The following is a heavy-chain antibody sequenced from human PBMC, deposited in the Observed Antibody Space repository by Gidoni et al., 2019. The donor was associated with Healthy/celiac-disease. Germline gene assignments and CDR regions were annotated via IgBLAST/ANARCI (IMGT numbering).Heavy chain of an antibody. CDR3: ASLLN. Sequence: QLQLQESGPGLVKPSEARSLTCTVSGGSISSSSYYWGWIRQPPGKGLEWIGSISYSGGTYYNPSLKSRVTISVNTSKIQFSLKLGSVTAADTAVYYCASLLNWGQGTLVTVSS. V-gene: IGHV4-39*01. J-gene: IGHJ4*02. D-gene: IGHD3-16*01. CDR2: ISYSGGT. CDR1: GGSISSSSYY.